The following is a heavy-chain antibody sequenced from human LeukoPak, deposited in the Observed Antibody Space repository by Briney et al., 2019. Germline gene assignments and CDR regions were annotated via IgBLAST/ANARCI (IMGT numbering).Heavy chain of an antibody. CDR2: ISYDGSNK. V-gene: IGHV3-30*03. D-gene: IGHD3-16*01. Sequence: GGSLRLSCAASGFTFSSYGMHWVRQAPGKGLEWVAVISYDGSNKYYADSVKGRFTISRDNSKNTLYLQMNSLRAEDTAVYYCARDPEGSSLGYFDYWGQGTLVTVSS. CDR1: GFTFSSYG. CDR3: ARDPEGSSLGYFDY. J-gene: IGHJ4*02.